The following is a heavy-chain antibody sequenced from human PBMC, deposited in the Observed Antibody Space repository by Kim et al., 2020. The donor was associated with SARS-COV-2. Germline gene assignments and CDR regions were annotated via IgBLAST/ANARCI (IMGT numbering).Heavy chain of an antibody. V-gene: IGHV4-61*01. CDR1: GGSVSSGSYY. Sequence: SETLSLTCTVSGGSVSSGSYYWSWIRQPPGKGLEWIGYIYYSGSTNYNPSLKSRVTISVDTSKNQFSLKLSSVTAADTAVYYCASALYYYGSGCLGVWGQGTTVTVSS. CDR3: ASALYYYGSGCLGV. CDR2: IYYSGST. D-gene: IGHD3-10*01. J-gene: IGHJ6*02.